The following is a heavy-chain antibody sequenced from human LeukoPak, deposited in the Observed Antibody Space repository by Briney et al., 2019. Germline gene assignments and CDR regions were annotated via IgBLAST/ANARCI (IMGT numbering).Heavy chain of an antibody. D-gene: IGHD3-22*01. V-gene: IGHV3-23*01. CDR2: VSDMERDT. J-gene: IGHJ4*02. Sequence: GGSLRLSCAASGFAFRSHAMSWVRQAPGKGWDWVSPVSDMERDTYFPEALRGRFTVSRDNSKNILYLQMNNLRAEDTAVYCCAKRPLEAHGSEYYDDWGQGTLVTVSS. CDR3: AKRPLEAHGSEYYDD. CDR1: GFAFRSHA.